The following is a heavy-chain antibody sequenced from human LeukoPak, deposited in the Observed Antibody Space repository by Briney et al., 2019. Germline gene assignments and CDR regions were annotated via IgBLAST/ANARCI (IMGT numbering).Heavy chain of an antibody. D-gene: IGHD6-19*01. V-gene: IGHV4-59*01. CDR2: TYYSGST. Sequence: SETLSLTCTVSGGSISSYYWSWIRQPPGKGLEWIGYTYYSGSTNYNPSLKSRVTISVDTSKNQFSLKLSSVTAADTAVYYCATSLTSSGWYVGYFQHWGQGTLVIVSS. CDR3: ATSLTSSGWYVGYFQH. CDR1: GGSISSYY. J-gene: IGHJ1*01.